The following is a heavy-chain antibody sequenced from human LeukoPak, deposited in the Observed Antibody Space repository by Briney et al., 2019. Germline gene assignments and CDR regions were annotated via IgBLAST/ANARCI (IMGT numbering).Heavy chain of an antibody. CDR2: INHSGST. Sequence: PSETLSLTCTVSGGSISSYYWSWIRQPPGKGLEWIGEINHSGSTNYNPSLKSRVTISVDTSKNRFSLKLSSVTAADTAVYYCARAMALYYYYGMDVWGQGTTVTVSS. CDR1: GGSISSYY. CDR3: ARAMALYYYYGMDV. D-gene: IGHD3-10*01. J-gene: IGHJ6*02. V-gene: IGHV4-34*01.